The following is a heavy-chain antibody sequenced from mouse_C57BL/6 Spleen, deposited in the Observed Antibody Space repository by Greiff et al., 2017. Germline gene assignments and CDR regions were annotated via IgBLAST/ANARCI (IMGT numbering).Heavy chain of an antibody. CDR2: ISSGSSTI. CDR1: GFTFSDYG. V-gene: IGHV5-17*01. J-gene: IGHJ4*01. Sequence: EVMLVESGGGLVKPGGSLKLSCAASGFTFSDYGMHWVRQAPEKGLEWVAYISSGSSTIYYADTVKGRFTISRDNAKNTLFLQVTSLRSEDTAMYYCAPFEMDYWGQGTSVTVSS. CDR3: APFEMDY.